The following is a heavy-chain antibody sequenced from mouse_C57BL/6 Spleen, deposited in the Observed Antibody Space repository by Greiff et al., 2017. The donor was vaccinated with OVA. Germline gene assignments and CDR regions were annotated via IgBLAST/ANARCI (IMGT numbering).Heavy chain of an antibody. D-gene: IGHD1-1*01. J-gene: IGHJ1*03. CDR1: GFNIKNTY. V-gene: IGHV14-3*01. CDR2: IGPANGNT. Sequence: EVQLQQSVAELVRPGASVKLSCTASGFNIKNTYMHWVKQRPEQGLEWIGRIGPANGNTKYAPKFQGKATITADISSNTAYLQLSSLTSEDTAIYYCARGGHYYGSSFHWHFDVWGTGTTVTVSS. CDR3: ARGGHYYGSSFHWHFDV.